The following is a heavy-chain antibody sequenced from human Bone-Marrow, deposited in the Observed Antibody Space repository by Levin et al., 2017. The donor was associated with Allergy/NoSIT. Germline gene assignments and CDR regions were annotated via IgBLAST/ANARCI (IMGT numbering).Heavy chain of an antibody. CDR3: AGYDTSAYHSPFDY. CDR1: GFIFSNYA. V-gene: IGHV3-23*01. J-gene: IGHJ4*02. D-gene: IGHD3-22*01. CDR2: ISGSGGNT. Sequence: SGGSLRLSCAASGFIFSNYAMNLVRQAPGKGLEWVSQISGSGGNTHYADSVKGRFTFSRDNSKNTLYLQMNSLRAEDTAVYYCAGYDTSAYHSPFDYWGQGTLVTVSS.